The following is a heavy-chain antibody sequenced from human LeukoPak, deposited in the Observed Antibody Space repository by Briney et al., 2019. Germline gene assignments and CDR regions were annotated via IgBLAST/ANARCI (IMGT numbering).Heavy chain of an antibody. V-gene: IGHV4-34*01. Sequence: PSETLSLTCAVYGGSLSGYYWSWIRQPPGKGLEWIGEINHSGSTNYNPSLKSRVTISVDTSKNQLSLKLSSMTAADTAVYYCARDPDGSGSPWGQGTLVTVSS. D-gene: IGHD3-10*01. CDR1: GGSLSGYY. CDR2: INHSGST. CDR3: ARDPDGSGSP. J-gene: IGHJ5*02.